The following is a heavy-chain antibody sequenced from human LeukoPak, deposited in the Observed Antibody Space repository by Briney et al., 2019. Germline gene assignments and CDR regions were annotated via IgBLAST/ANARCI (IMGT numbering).Heavy chain of an antibody. CDR3: ARGSGMVADHYYYYMDV. CDR2: ISAYNGNT. V-gene: IGHV1-18*01. D-gene: IGHD2-15*01. CDR1: GYTFTSYG. J-gene: IGHJ6*03. Sequence: ASVKVSCKASGYTFTSYGISWVRQAPGQGLEWMGWISAYNGNTNYAQKLQGRVTMTTDTSTSTAYMELRSLRSDDTAVYYCARGSGMVADHYYYYMDVWGKGTTVTVSS.